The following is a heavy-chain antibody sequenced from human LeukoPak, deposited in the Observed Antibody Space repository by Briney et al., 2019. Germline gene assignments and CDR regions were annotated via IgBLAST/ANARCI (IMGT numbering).Heavy chain of an antibody. CDR1: GYTFTSYD. Sequence: ASVKVSCKASGYTFTSYDINWVRQATGQGLEWVGWMNPNSGNTGYAQKFQGRVTITRNTSISTAYMELSSLRSEDTAVYYCARYYYGSGSHPGMDVWGXGTTXTVSS. V-gene: IGHV1-8*03. J-gene: IGHJ6*03. CDR2: MNPNSGNT. CDR3: ARYYYGSGSHPGMDV. D-gene: IGHD3-10*01.